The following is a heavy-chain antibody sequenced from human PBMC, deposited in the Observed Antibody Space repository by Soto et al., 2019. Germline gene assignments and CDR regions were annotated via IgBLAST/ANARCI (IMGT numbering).Heavy chain of an antibody. V-gene: IGHV3-74*01. Sequence: EVLLVESGGGLVHPGGSLRLSCVASGFTFNNYWMHWVRQVPGKGLVWVSRIKTDGSSPNYADSVEGRFTISSDNAKNTLYLQMNSVRAEDTAVYYCARDRIAGSGSCDNWGQGTLVTVSS. CDR2: IKTDGSSP. D-gene: IGHD3-10*01. CDR1: GFTFNNYW. J-gene: IGHJ4*02. CDR3: ARDRIAGSGSCDN.